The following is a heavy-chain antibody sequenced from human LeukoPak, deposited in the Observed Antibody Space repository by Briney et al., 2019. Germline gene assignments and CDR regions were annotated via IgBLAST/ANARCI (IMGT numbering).Heavy chain of an antibody. CDR1: GYTFTGYY. CDR2: INPNSGGT. J-gene: IGHJ5*02. CDR3: ARVFPRYCSSTSCYRRFDP. D-gene: IGHD2-2*01. Sequence: ASVKVSCKASGYTFTGYYMHWVRQAPGQGLEWMGWINPNSGGTNYAQKFQGRVTMTRDTSISTAYMELSRLRSDDTAVYYCARVFPRYCSSTSCYRRFDPWGQGTLVTVSS. V-gene: IGHV1-2*02.